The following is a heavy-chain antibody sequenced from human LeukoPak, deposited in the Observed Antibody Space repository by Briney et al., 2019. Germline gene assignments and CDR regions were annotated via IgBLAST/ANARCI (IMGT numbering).Heavy chain of an antibody. Sequence: SQTLSLTCAVSGDSVSNKNAAWNWIRQSPSRGLEWLGRTYYRSEWHTDYAFSVKGRITINADTSKNQFSLQLGYVTPEDTDAYYCASGWALSWGQGTLVTVSS. CDR2: TYYRSEWHT. CDR3: ASGWALS. V-gene: IGHV6-1*01. J-gene: IGHJ5*02. D-gene: IGHD1-26*01. CDR1: GDSVSNKNAA.